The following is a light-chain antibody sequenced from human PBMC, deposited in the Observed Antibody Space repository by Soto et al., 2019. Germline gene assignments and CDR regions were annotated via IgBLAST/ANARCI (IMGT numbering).Light chain of an antibody. V-gene: IGLV1-47*01. Sequence: QSVLTQPPSASGTPGQRVTISCSGSSSNIGSNYVYWYQQLPGTAPKLLIYRNNQRPSGVPDRFSGSKSGTSASLAISGLRSEDEDDYYCAAWDDSLRVFGGGTKVTVL. CDR2: RNN. CDR3: AAWDDSLRV. J-gene: IGLJ2*01. CDR1: SSNIGSNY.